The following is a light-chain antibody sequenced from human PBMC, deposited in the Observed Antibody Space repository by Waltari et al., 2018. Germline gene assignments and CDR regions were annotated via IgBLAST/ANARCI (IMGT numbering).Light chain of an antibody. V-gene: IGLV2-23*01. CDR1: SSDVGSYNL. CDR2: EGS. Sequence: QSALTQPASVSGSPGQSITISCTGTSSDVGSYNLVAWYQQPPGKAPKLMIYEGSKRPSGVSNHFSGSKSGNTASLTISGLQAEDEADYYCCSYAGSSWVFGGGTKLTVL. CDR3: CSYAGSSWV. J-gene: IGLJ3*02.